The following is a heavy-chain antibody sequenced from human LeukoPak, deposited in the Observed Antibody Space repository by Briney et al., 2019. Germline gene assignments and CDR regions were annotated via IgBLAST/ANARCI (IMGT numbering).Heavy chain of an antibody. CDR3: ARDLGYCSGGSCYSFSY. CDR2: ISAYNGNT. J-gene: IGHJ4*02. Sequence: ASVKVSCKASGYTFTSYGISWVRQAPGQRLEWMGWISAYNGNTNYAQKLQGRVTMTTDTSTSTAYMELRSLRSDDTAVYYCARDLGYCSGGSCYSFSYWGQGTLVTVSS. CDR1: GYTFTSYG. V-gene: IGHV1-18*04. D-gene: IGHD2-15*01.